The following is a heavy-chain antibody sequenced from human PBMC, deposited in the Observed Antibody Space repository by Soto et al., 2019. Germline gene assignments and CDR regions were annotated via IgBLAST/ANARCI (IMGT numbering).Heavy chain of an antibody. Sequence: PGGSLRLSCVASGFTFSSSWMGWVRQAPGKGLEWVANIKHDGSEKYSVDSLKGRFTISRVNAENSLSLQINSLRAEDAAVYYCARDVSRGDYTAGMDVWGQGTTVTVSS. CDR1: GFTFSSSW. CDR3: ARDVSRGDYTAGMDV. D-gene: IGHD4-4*01. J-gene: IGHJ6*02. V-gene: IGHV3-7*01. CDR2: IKHDGSEK.